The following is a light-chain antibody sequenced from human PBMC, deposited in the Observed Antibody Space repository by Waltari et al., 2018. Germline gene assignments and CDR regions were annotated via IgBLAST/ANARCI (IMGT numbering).Light chain of an antibody. CDR1: QSVSSD. V-gene: IGKV3-15*01. CDR2: GAS. J-gene: IGKJ1*01. CDR3: QQYSDWPQT. Sequence: EIVMTQSPATLSVSPGERATLSCWASQSVSSDLAWYQHKPGQAPRTLIYGASTRATGIPATFSGSRSGTEFTLTFSSLQSDDFAFYYCQQYSDWPQTFGQGTKVEI.